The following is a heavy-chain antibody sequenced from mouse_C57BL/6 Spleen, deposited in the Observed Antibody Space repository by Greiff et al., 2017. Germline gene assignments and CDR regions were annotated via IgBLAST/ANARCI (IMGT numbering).Heavy chain of an antibody. CDR3: ARGDYDLYWYFDV. D-gene: IGHD2-4*01. J-gene: IGHJ1*03. CDR2: IYPRSGYT. V-gene: IGHV1-81*01. Sequence: VHLVESGAELARPGASVKLSCKASGYTFTSYGISWVKQRTGQGLEWIGEIYPRSGYTYYNEKFKGKATLAADKSSSTAYMELRSLTSEDSAVYFCARGDYDLYWYFDVWGTGTTVTVSS. CDR1: GYTFTSYG.